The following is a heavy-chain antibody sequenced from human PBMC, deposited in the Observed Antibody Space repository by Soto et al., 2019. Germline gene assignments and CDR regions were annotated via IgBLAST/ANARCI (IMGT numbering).Heavy chain of an antibody. CDR2: INVYNENR. CDR1: GYTFTNYV. V-gene: IGHV1-18*04. J-gene: IGHJ4*01. D-gene: IGHD6-13*01. CDR3: ARGIAAPGNIYDGVGGHYLDY. Sequence: ASVKVSCKASGYTFTNYVVTWVRQAPGQGLEWMGWINVYNENRGYAQRFQGRVTMTTATSTTTAYLELRGLTSDDTAVYYCARGIAAPGNIYDGVGGHYLDYWGHVPHVTVSS.